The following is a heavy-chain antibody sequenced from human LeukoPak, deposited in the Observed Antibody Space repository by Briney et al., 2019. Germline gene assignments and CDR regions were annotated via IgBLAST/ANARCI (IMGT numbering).Heavy chain of an antibody. CDR2: INPNSGDT. Sequence: ASVKVSCKASGYTFTGYYMHWVRQAPGQGLEWMGWINPNSGDTNYAQKFQGRVTMTRDTSISTAYMEPSRLRSDDTAVYYCARDWGAYYYESGTLSHFDYWGQGTLVTVSS. CDR3: ARDWGAYYYESGTLSHFDY. V-gene: IGHV1-2*02. D-gene: IGHD3-10*01. CDR1: GYTFTGYY. J-gene: IGHJ4*02.